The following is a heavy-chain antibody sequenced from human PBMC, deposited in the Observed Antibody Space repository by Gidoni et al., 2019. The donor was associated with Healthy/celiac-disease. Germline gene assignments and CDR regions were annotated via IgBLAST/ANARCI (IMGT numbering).Heavy chain of an antibody. CDR1: GGSISSGGYY. Sequence: QVQLQESGPGLVKPSQTLSLTCTVSGGSISSGGYYWSWIRQQPGKVLEWIGYIYYSGSTYYNPSLKSRVTISVDTSKNQFSLKLSSVTAADTAVYYCARQLSRLREHYYDSSGYDDAFDIWGQGTMVTVSS. J-gene: IGHJ3*02. V-gene: IGHV4-31*03. CDR2: IYYSGST. D-gene: IGHD3-22*01. CDR3: ARQLSRLREHYYDSSGYDDAFDI.